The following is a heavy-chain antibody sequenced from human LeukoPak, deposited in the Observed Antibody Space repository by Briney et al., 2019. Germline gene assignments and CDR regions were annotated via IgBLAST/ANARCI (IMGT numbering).Heavy chain of an antibody. J-gene: IGHJ3*02. CDR1: GGSISSSSYY. CDR2: IYYSGST. D-gene: IGHD3-22*01. V-gene: IGHV4-39*01. Sequence: SETLSLTCTVSGGSISSSSYYWGCIRQPPGKGLEWIASIYYSGSTYYNPSLKSRVTISVDTSKNQFSLKLSSATAADTAVYYCGRHVYSSGSFGGAFDIWGQGTMVTVSS. CDR3: GRHVYSSGSFGGAFDI.